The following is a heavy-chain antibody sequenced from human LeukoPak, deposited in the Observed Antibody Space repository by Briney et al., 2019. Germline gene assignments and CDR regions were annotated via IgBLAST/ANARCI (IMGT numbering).Heavy chain of an antibody. D-gene: IGHD3-10*01. Sequence: GGSLRLSCVASGVTVSTIYMGWVRQAPGKGLDWVSVIYPDGKAYYAESVKGRFTISRDSSENTLFLQMNSLRAEDTAVYYCATLKGWYGEGCFDYWGQGTLVTVSS. CDR2: IYPDGKA. CDR1: GVTVSTIY. J-gene: IGHJ4*02. CDR3: ATLKGWYGEGCFDY. V-gene: IGHV3-53*01.